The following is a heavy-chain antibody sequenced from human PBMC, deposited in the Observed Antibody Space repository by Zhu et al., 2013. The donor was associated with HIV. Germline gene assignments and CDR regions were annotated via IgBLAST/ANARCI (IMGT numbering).Heavy chain of an antibody. CDR2: INRSGSA. CDR1: GQSFSGFS. V-gene: IGHV4-34*01. J-gene: IGHJ5*02. Sequence: QVQLQQWGAGVLKPSETLSLTCAVYGQSFSGFSWSWIRQPPGKGLEWIGEINRSGSADYNPSLKSRVTMSVDTSKNQFSLKLSSVTAADTAVYYCARGGYLGITMVRGVRWFDPWGQGNPGSPSPQ. CDR3: ARGGYLGITMVRGVRWFDP. D-gene: IGHD3-10*01.